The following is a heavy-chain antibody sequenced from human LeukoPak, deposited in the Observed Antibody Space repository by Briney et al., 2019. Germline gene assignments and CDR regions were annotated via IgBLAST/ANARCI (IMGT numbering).Heavy chain of an antibody. CDR3: ALVPRGY. CDR2: ISGSGSDT. D-gene: IGHD5-12*01. J-gene: IGHJ4*02. Sequence: GGSLRLSCAASGFTFSSYAMNWVRQAPGKGLEWVSTISGSGSDTYYADSVEGRFTISRDNSKNTLYLQMNSLRPEDTAVYYCALVPRGYWGLGTLVTVSS. CDR1: GFTFSSYA. V-gene: IGHV3-23*01.